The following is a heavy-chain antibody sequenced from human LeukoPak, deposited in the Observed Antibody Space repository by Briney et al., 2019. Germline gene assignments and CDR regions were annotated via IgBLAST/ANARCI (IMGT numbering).Heavy chain of an antibody. Sequence: SETLSLTCAVYGGSFSGYYWSWIRQPSGKGLEWIGEINHSGSTNYNPSLKSRVTISVDTSKNQFSLKLSSVTAADTAVYYCARQIGWLPDYWGQGTLVTVSP. D-gene: IGHD5-24*01. CDR3: ARQIGWLPDY. CDR2: INHSGST. J-gene: IGHJ4*02. CDR1: GGSFSGYY. V-gene: IGHV4-34*01.